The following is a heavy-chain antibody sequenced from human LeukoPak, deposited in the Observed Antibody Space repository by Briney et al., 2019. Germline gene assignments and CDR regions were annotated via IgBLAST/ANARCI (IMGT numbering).Heavy chain of an antibody. J-gene: IGHJ3*02. CDR1: GFTFDDYA. CDR2: IGWNSGSI. Sequence: PGRSLRLSCAASGFTFDDYAMHWVRQAPGKGLEWVSGIGWNSGSIGYADSVKGRFTISRDNAKNSLYLQMNSLRAEDTALYYCAKGGFLGYCSGGSCYSALSAFDIWGQGTMVTVSS. CDR3: AKGGFLGYCSGGSCYSALSAFDI. V-gene: IGHV3-9*01. D-gene: IGHD2-15*01.